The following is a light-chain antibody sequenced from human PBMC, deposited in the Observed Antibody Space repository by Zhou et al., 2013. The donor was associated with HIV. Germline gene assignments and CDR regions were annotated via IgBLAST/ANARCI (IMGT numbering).Light chain of an antibody. Sequence: EVVMTQSPDTLSLSPGERATLSCRASQNVPYLAWYQQKPGQAPRLLIYDASNRATGIPARFSGSGSGTDFTLTISSLEPEDFAVYYCQQRSKWPPFTFGPGTKVDIK. V-gene: IGKV3-11*01. J-gene: IGKJ3*01. CDR3: QQRSKWPPFT. CDR1: QNVPY. CDR2: DAS.